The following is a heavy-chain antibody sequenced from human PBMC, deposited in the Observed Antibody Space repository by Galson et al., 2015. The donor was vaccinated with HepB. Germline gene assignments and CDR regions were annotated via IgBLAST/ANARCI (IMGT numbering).Heavy chain of an antibody. Sequence: SLRLSCAASGFTVSSNYMSWVRQAPGKGLEWVSVICSGSSTYYADSVKGRFTISRDNSKNTLYLQMNSLRAEDTAVYYCARARAYWGSYAFDIWGQGTMVTVSS. V-gene: IGHV3-53*01. CDR2: ICSGSST. D-gene: IGHD3-16*01. CDR1: GFTVSSNY. J-gene: IGHJ3*02. CDR3: ARARAYWGSYAFDI.